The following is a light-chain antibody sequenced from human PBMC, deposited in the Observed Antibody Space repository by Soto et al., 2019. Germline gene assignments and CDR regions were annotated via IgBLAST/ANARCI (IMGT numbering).Light chain of an antibody. Sequence: EIVFTQSPGTLYLSPGERATLSCRASQSLTSSHLAWYQQKPGQAPRLLMFGASSRATGIPDRFSGSGAGTDFTLTISRLEPEDFAVYYCQQYSTSRGTFGQGTKVDIK. CDR2: GAS. CDR1: QSLTSSH. CDR3: QQYSTSRGT. J-gene: IGKJ1*01. V-gene: IGKV3-20*01.